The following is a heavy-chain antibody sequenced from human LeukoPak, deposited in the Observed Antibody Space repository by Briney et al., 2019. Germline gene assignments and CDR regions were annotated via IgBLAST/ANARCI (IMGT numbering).Heavy chain of an antibody. Sequence: SETLSRTCTVSGGSISSGGYYWSWIRQHPGKGLEWIGYIYYSGSTYYNPSLKSRVTISVDTSKNQFSLKLSSVTAADTAVYYCARVKGYATMVRGVINWFDPWGQGTLVTVSS. CDR2: IYYSGST. V-gene: IGHV4-31*03. J-gene: IGHJ5*02. CDR1: GGSISSGGYY. D-gene: IGHD3-10*01. CDR3: ARVKGYATMVRGVINWFDP.